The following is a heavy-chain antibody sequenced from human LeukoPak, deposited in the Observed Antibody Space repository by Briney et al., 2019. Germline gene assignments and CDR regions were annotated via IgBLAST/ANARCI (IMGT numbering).Heavy chain of an antibody. V-gene: IGHV3-23*01. Sequence: GGSLRLSCAASGFIFSDYTMMWVRRAPGKGLQWVATFTAYGGTYYAASVKGRFAISRDNSRDTASLYMNSLRVEDTAMYYCAKGSTGGKVDWFDPWGPGTLVTVSS. CDR2: FTAYGGT. CDR1: GFIFSDYT. D-gene: IGHD4-23*01. J-gene: IGHJ5*02. CDR3: AKGSTGGKVDWFDP.